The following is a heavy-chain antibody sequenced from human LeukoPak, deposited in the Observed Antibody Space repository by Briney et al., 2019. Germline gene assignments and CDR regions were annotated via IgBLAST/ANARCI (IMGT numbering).Heavy chain of an antibody. CDR2: IYPGYSHT. J-gene: IGHJ5*02. CDR1: GYSFTNYG. V-gene: IGHV5-51*01. D-gene: IGHD3-10*01. Sequence: GESLKISCKGSGYSFTNYGIGWVRQMPGNGLEWVGIIYPGYSHTRYSPSFQDEVTISADKSINTAYLQWSSLKASDTAMYCARGPYGYASSATLGSYNWFDPWGQGTLVTVSS. CDR3: ARGPYGYASSATLGSYNWFDP.